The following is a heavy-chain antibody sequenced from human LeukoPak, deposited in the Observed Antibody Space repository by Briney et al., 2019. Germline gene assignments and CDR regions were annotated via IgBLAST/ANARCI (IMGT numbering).Heavy chain of an antibody. CDR2: ISSSGSTI. D-gene: IGHD3-22*01. J-gene: IGHJ6*03. V-gene: IGHV3-48*03. CDR3: AKDRYYYDSSGYLDYYYMDV. Sequence: GGSLRLSCAASGFTFSSYEMNWVRQAPGKGLEWVSYISSSGSTIYYADSVKGRFTISRDNSKNTLYLQINSLRAEDTAVYYCAKDRYYYDSSGYLDYYYMDVWGKGTTVTVSS. CDR1: GFTFSSYE.